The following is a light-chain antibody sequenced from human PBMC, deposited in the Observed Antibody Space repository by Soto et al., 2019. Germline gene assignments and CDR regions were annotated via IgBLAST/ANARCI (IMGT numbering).Light chain of an antibody. CDR3: QQLESYTTT. Sequence: AIRMTQSPSSLSSSTGDRVTITCRASQAISSYLAWYQQKPGKAPKLLIYAASTLQSGVPSRFSVSGTGTEFTLTLSRLKTEDFATYYCQQLESYTTTFRRGTKVDIK. CDR1: QAISSY. J-gene: IGKJ4*01. CDR2: AAS. V-gene: IGKV1-8*01.